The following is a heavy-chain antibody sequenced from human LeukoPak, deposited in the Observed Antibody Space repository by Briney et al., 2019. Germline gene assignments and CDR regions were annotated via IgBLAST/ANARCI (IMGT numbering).Heavy chain of an antibody. V-gene: IGHV4-31*03. CDR3: ASGNGYYYRYFDY. J-gene: IGHJ4*02. Sequence: PSETLSLTCTVSDDSISSVGYCWTWIRQYPGKGLEWIGYIHYSGNTYYNPSLKSRVTISVDTSKNHFSLRLSSVTAADTAVYYCASGNGYYYRYFDYWGQGTLVTVSS. CDR1: DDSISSVGYC. CDR2: IHYSGNT. D-gene: IGHD3-22*01.